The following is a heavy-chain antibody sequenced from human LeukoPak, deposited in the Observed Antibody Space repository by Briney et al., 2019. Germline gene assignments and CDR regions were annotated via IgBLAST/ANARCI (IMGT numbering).Heavy chain of an antibody. D-gene: IGHD2-15*01. CDR2: IWYDGSNK. J-gene: IGHJ4*02. CDR1: GFTFSSYG. CDR3: ARDLGYCSGGSCYPRGFDY. Sequence: GGSLRLSCAASGFTFSSYGMHWVRQAPGKGLEWVAVIWYDGSNKYYADSVKGRFTISKDNSKNTLYLQMNSLRAEDTAVYYCARDLGYCSGGSCYPRGFDYWGQGTLVTVFS. V-gene: IGHV3-33*01.